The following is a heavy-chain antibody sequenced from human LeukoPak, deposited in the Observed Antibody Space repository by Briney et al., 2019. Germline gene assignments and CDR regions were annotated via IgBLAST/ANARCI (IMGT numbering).Heavy chain of an antibody. D-gene: IGHD2-15*01. V-gene: IGHV3-7*03. CDR3: ATARYCSGGSCYSYEYFQH. CDR2: IKQDGREK. Sequence: RSLRLSCAASGFTLVSNWMTWFGQAPGKGLEWLANIKQDGREKYYLDSGMGRFSISRDNAKNSLYLQMNSLRAEDTAVYYCATARYCSGGSCYSYEYFQHWGQGTLVTVSS. CDR1: GFTLVSNW. J-gene: IGHJ1*01.